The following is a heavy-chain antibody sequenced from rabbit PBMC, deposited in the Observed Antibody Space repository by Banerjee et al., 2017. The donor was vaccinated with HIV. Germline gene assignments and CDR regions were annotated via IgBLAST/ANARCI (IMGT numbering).Heavy chain of an antibody. D-gene: IGHD8-1*01. J-gene: IGHJ4*01. CDR2: INTSSGNT. CDR3: ARDGGSSVYTQYYFNL. CDR1: GFSFSNKYV. V-gene: IGHV1S45*01. Sequence: QEQLEESGGDLVKPEGSLTLTCTASGFSFSNKYVMCWVRQGPGKGLEWIACINTSSGNTVYASWAKGRFTISKTSSTTVTLQMTSLTAADTATYFCARDGGSSVYTQYYFNLWGPGTLVTVS.